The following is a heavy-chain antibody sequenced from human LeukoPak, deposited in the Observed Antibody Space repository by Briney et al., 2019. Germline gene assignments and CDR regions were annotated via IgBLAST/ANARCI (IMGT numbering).Heavy chain of an antibody. CDR1: GGSISSGGYY. Sequence: NPSQTLSLTCTVSGGSISSGGYYWNWIRQHPGKGLEWIGYIYYSGSTYYNPSLKSRITISVDTSKNQFSLRLSSVTAADTAVYYCARDRWEEYFQHWGQGTLVTVSS. CDR2: IYYSGST. D-gene: IGHD5-24*01. J-gene: IGHJ1*01. CDR3: ARDRWEEYFQH. V-gene: IGHV4-31*03.